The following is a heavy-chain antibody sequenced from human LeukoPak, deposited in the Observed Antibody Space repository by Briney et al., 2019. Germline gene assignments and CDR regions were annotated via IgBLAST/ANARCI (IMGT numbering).Heavy chain of an antibody. V-gene: IGHV3-30*01. Sequence: GRSLRLSCAASVFTFTNLAMHCVPRAPGKGREWGAVMPNDERNKLYSDSAEERFAVSRDNSQRRVYLQMNSLSLQDAALYYCACPSPPGDGYYPSVYWRRASLVSVPS. D-gene: IGHD5-24*01. CDR1: VFTFTNLA. CDR3: ACPSPPGDGYYPSVY. CDR2: MPNDERNK. J-gene: IGHJ4*02.